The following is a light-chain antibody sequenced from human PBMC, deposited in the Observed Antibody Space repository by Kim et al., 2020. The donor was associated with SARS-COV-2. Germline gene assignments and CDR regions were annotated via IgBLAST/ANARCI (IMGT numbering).Light chain of an antibody. CDR3: NSRDISGNHLV. CDR2: AKN. Sequence: SSELTQDPAVSVALGQTVRITCQGDSLRSYYASWYQQKPGQAPVLVVYAKNNRPSGIPDRFSGSSSGNTASLTITGAQAEDEADYYCNSRDISGNHLVFG. V-gene: IGLV3-19*01. J-gene: IGLJ3*02. CDR1: SLRSYY.